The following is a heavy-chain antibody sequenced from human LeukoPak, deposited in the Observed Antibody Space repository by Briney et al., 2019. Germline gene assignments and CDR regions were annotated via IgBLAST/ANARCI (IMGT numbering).Heavy chain of an antibody. CDR3: AKENGSWSYYFDY. CDR2: ISGSGGST. Sequence: GGSLRLFCAASGLVFNSNAMSWVRQAPGKGLEWVSAISGSGGSTYYADSVKGRFTISRDNSKNTLYLQMNSLRAEDTAAYYCAKENGSWSYYFDYWGQGTLVTVSS. D-gene: IGHD6-13*01. CDR1: GLVFNSNA. V-gene: IGHV3-23*01. J-gene: IGHJ4*02.